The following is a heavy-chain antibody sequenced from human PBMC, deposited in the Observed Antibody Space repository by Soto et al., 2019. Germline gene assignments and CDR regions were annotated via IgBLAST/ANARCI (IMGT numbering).Heavy chain of an antibody. CDR2: ISSDGGTT. D-gene: IGHD6-19*01. J-gene: IGHJ4*02. CDR1: GVSFSSYW. V-gene: IGHV3-74*01. CDR3: ATLVVRCISTGWHH. Sequence: GGTLRLTCAASGVSFSSYWRSWVRQVPGEGLKWAWRISSDGGTTDYAHFVQARFTSSSDNSKNPLFLQMSSLRAEYTALYYFATLVVRCISTGWHHWGQGTLVTVSS.